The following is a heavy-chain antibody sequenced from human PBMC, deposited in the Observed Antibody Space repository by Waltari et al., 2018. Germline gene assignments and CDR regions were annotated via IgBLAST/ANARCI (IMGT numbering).Heavy chain of an antibody. J-gene: IGHJ6*02. CDR1: GGSLPSRTYY. Sequence: QMQLQESGPGLVKPSETLTLTCIVSGGSLPSRTYYWAWIRQPPGKGLEWIATIHYNGSTYYNPSLKGRVTISPDTSKNQFSLKMTSLTAADTAVYYCARRMRAVTRDYGLDVWGQGTTVTVSS. V-gene: IGHV4-39*07. D-gene: IGHD4-17*01. CDR3: ARRMRAVTRDYGLDV. CDR2: IHYNGST.